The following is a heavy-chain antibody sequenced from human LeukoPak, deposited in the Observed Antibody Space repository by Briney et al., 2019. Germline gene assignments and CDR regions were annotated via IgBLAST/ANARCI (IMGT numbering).Heavy chain of an antibody. Sequence: TSETLSLTCAVYGGSFSGYYWSWIRQPPGKGLEWIGEINHSGSTNYNPSLKSRVTISVDTSKNQFSLKLSSVTAADTAVYYCARQMITFGGVIVVFDYWGQGTLVTVSS. CDR3: ARQMITFGGVIVVFDY. CDR2: INHSGST. J-gene: IGHJ4*02. V-gene: IGHV4-34*01. CDR1: GGSFSGYY. D-gene: IGHD3-16*02.